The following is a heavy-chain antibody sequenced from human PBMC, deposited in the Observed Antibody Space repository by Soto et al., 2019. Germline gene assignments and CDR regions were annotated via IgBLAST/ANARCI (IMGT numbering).Heavy chain of an antibody. J-gene: IGHJ6*02. CDR3: ARDGSSNHYYYYGMDV. Sequence: QVQLEESGGGVVQPGRSLRLSCAASGFTFSSYGMHWVRQAPGKGLEWVAVIWYDGSNKYYADSVKGRFTISRDNSKNTLYLQMNSLRAEDTAVYYCARDGSSNHYYYYGMDVWGQGTTVTVSS. D-gene: IGHD6-13*01. CDR1: GFTFSSYG. V-gene: IGHV3-33*01. CDR2: IWYDGSNK.